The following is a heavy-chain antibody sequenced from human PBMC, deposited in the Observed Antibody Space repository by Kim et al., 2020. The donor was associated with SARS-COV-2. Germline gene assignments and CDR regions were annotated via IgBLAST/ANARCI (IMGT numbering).Heavy chain of an antibody. CDR2: IYYSGST. Sequence: SETLSLTCTVSGGSISSGDYYWSWIRQPPGKGLEWIGYIYYSGSTYYNPSLKSRVTISVDTSKNQFSLKLSSVTAADTAVYYCARSTTVTDDAFDIWGQGTMVTVSS. D-gene: IGHD4-17*01. J-gene: IGHJ3*02. V-gene: IGHV4-30-4*01. CDR1: GGSISSGDYY. CDR3: ARSTTVTDDAFDI.